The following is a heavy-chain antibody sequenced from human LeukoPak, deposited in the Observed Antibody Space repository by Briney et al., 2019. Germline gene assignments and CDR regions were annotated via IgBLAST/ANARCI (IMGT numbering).Heavy chain of an antibody. V-gene: IGHV4-30-4*01. Sequence: PSETLSLTCTVSGGSISSGDYYWSWIRQPPGKGLEWIGYIYYSGSTYYNPSLKSRVTISVDTSKNQFSLKLSSVTAADTAVYYCARDLLGYCSSTSCPTPMYWFDPWGQGTLVTVSS. D-gene: IGHD2-2*01. J-gene: IGHJ5*02. CDR1: GGSISSGDYY. CDR2: IYYSGST. CDR3: ARDLLGYCSSTSCPTPMYWFDP.